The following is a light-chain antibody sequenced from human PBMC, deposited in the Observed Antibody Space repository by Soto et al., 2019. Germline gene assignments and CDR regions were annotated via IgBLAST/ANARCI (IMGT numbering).Light chain of an antibody. Sequence: QSALTQPASVSGSPGQSITISCTGTSSDVGGYNYVSWYQQYPGKAPKVLIYEVSNRPSGVSNRFSGSKSGNTASLTISGLQAEDEADYYCASYTRSSTVVFGGGTKVTVL. CDR1: SSDVGGYNY. J-gene: IGLJ2*01. V-gene: IGLV2-14*01. CDR2: EVS. CDR3: ASYTRSSTVV.